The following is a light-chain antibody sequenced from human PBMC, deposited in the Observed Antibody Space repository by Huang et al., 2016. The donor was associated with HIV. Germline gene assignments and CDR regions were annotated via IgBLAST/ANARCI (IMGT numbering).Light chain of an antibody. Sequence: DIVLSQSQDSLSISPGERATINCKSSQSLLYNLNSKNYLAWFQKRPGQPPKLLFHWSASRQSGLPKRLSASGSGTDFTLTIDNRQTEEVAVYYCRQYYRNRQTFGRGTAVEI. J-gene: IGKJ4*01. V-gene: IGKV4-1*01. CDR1: QSLLYNLNSKNY. CDR2: WSA. CDR3: RQYYRNRQT.